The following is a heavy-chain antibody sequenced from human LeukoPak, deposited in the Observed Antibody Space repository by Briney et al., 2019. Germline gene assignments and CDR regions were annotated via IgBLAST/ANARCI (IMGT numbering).Heavy chain of an antibody. D-gene: IGHD3-10*01. CDR2: TNPNSGGT. J-gene: IGHJ5*02. Sequence: ASVKVSCKASGYTFTYFYIHWVRQAPGQGLEWMGWTNPNSGGTNYAQKFQGRVTMTRDTSISTAYIDLSRLRSDDTAVYYCASFEVGAWGQGTLVTVSS. CDR1: GYTFTYFY. CDR3: ASFEVGA. V-gene: IGHV1-2*02.